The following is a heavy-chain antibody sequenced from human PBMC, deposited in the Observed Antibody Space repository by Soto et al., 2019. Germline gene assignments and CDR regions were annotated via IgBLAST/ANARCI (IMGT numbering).Heavy chain of an antibody. D-gene: IGHD1-1*01. CDR1: GGSISRYY. CDR2: IYFSGST. V-gene: IGHV4-59*01. J-gene: IGHJ2*01. CDR3: ARDLRLQLVDYYFDL. Sequence: QVQLQESGPGLVRPSETLSLTCTVSGGSISRYYWSWIRQPPGKGLEWIGYIYFSGSTNYNPSLKSRVTISLDTSKNQCSLKLSSVTAADTAVYYCARDLRLQLVDYYFDLWGRGTLVTVSS.